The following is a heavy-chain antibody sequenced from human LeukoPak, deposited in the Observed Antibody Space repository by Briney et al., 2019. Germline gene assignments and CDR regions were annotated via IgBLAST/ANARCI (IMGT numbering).Heavy chain of an antibody. J-gene: IGHJ4*02. CDR3: ARGAWPVAYYDSSGYLHSFDY. V-gene: IGHV1-46*01. CDR2: INASSVST. CDR1: GYTFTSYY. D-gene: IGHD3-22*01. Sequence: ASVKVSCKASGYTFTSYYMHWVRQAPGQGLEWMGIINASSVSTNYAQKFQGRVTMTRDTSTSTVYMELSSLRSEDTAVYYCARGAWPVAYYDSSGYLHSFDYWGQGTLVTVSS.